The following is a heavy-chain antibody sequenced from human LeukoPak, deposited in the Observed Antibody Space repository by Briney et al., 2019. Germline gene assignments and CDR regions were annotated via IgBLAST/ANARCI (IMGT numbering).Heavy chain of an antibody. CDR1: GGSFSGYY. CDR2: INHSGST. J-gene: IGHJ4*02. Sequence: SETLSLTCAVYGGSFSGYYWSWIRQPPGKGLEWIGEINHSGSTNYNPSLKSRVTISVDTSKNQFSLKLSSATAADTAVYYCARMVSWWPLYYFDYWGQGTLVTVSS. V-gene: IGHV4-34*01. D-gene: IGHD2-15*01. CDR3: ARMVSWWPLYYFDY.